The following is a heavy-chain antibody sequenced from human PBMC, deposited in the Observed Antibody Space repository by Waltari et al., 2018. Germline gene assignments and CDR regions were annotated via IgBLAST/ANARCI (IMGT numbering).Heavy chain of an antibody. D-gene: IGHD3-9*01. CDR3: ASGGGNYDILTGYYIYGAFDI. Sequence: QVQLVQSGAEVKKPGSSVKVSCKASGGTFSSYAISWVRQAPGQGLEWMGGIIPILGKANYAQKFQGRVTITADESTSTAYMELSSLRSEDTAVYYCASGGGNYDILTGYYIYGAFDIWGQGTMVTVSS. CDR1: GGTFSSYA. CDR2: IIPILGKA. J-gene: IGHJ3*02. V-gene: IGHV1-69*01.